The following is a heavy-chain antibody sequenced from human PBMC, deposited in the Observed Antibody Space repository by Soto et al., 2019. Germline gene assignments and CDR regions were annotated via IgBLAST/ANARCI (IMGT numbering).Heavy chain of an antibody. CDR1: GYTFTSYG. J-gene: IGHJ3*02. CDR3: ARDGLIAVAGMGGAFDI. V-gene: IGHV1-18*01. Sequence: QVQLVQSGAEVKKPGASVKVSCKASGYTFTSYGISWVRQAPGQGLEWMGWISAYNGNTNYAQKLQGRVTMTTDTATSTAYMELRSLRSDDTAVYYCARDGLIAVAGMGGAFDIWGQGTMVTVSS. D-gene: IGHD6-19*01. CDR2: ISAYNGNT.